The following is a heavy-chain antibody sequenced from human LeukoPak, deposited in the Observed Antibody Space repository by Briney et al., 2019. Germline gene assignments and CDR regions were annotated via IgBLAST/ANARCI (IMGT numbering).Heavy chain of an antibody. CDR2: INPNSGGT. J-gene: IGHJ4*02. V-gene: IGHV1-2*02. CDR3: AREARWVVITRYYFDY. CDR1: GYTFSGYY. Sequence: ASVKVSCKASGYTFSGYYMHWVRQAPGQGLEWMGWINPNSGGTNYAQKFQGRVTMTRDTSTSTVYMELSSLRSEDTAVYYCAREARWVVITRYYFDYWGQGTLVTVSS. D-gene: IGHD3-22*01.